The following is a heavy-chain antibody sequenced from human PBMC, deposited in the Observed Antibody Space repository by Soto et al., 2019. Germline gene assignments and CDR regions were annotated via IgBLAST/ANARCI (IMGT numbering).Heavy chain of an antibody. CDR2: INAGGRSA. J-gene: IGHJ4*02. CDR3: AKDRGCSSSTCYQAD. Sequence: PGGSLRLSCVASGFAFSTYGMSWVRQAPGQGLEWVSAINAGGRSAYYADSVKGRFIISRDNSKNTLFLQMNSLRAEDTAVYYCAKDRGCSSSTCYQADWGQGRLVTVSS. D-gene: IGHD2-2*01. CDR1: GFAFSTYG. V-gene: IGHV3-23*01.